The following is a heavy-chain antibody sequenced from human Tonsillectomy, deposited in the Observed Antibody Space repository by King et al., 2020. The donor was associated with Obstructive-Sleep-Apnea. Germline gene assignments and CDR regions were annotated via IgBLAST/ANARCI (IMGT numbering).Heavy chain of an antibody. CDR2: IRGSGATT. J-gene: IGHJ6*02. V-gene: IGHV3-23*04. D-gene: IGHD4-17*01. CDR1: GFTFSSYA. Sequence: VQLVESGGDLVQPGGSLRLSCAASGFTFSSYAMSWVRQAPGKGLEWVSSIRGSGATTYYADSVKGRFTISRDNSKNTLYLQMDSLRAEDAAVYYCAKDQIYGDYNYYYGMDVWGQGTTVTVSS. CDR3: AKDQIYGDYNYYYGMDV.